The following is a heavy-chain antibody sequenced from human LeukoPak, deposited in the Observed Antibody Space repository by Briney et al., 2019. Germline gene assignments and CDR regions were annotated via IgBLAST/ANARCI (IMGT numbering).Heavy chain of an antibody. J-gene: IGHJ4*02. CDR1: GGSFSGYY. Sequence: SETLSLTCAVYGGSFSGYYWSWIRQPPGKGLEWTGEINHSGSTNYNPSLKSRVTISVDTSKNQFSLKLSSVTAADTAVYYCARGGRRDGYNYDDYWGQGTLVTVSS. CDR2: INHSGST. V-gene: IGHV4-34*01. CDR3: ARGGRRDGYNYDDY. D-gene: IGHD5-24*01.